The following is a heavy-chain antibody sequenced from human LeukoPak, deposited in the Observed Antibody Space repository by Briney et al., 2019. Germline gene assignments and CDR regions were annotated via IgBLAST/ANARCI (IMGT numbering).Heavy chain of an antibody. CDR2: INPSGGST. J-gene: IGHJ4*02. CDR3: ARDYGGSYYKYFDY. Sequence: ASVKVSCKASGYTFTSYYMHWVRQAPGQGLEWMGIINPSGGSTSYAQKFQGRVTITADESTSTAYMELSSLRSEDTAVYYCARDYGGSYYKYFDYWGQGTLVTVSS. CDR1: GYTFTSYY. D-gene: IGHD1-26*01. V-gene: IGHV1-46*01.